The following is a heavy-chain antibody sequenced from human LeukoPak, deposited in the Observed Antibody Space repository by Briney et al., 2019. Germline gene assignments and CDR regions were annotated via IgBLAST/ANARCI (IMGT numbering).Heavy chain of an antibody. CDR2: INIGGTNT. CDR3: ATDGAGFDT. V-gene: IGHV3-11*01. CDR1: GFTFSDYY. Sequence: GGPLRLPCAASGFTFSDYYMSWIRQAPGKGLVWLSYINIGGTNTHYADSVKGRFTISRDNAKKSLYLEMNNLRAEDTAVYYCATDGAGFDTWGQGVLVTVSS. J-gene: IGHJ5*02.